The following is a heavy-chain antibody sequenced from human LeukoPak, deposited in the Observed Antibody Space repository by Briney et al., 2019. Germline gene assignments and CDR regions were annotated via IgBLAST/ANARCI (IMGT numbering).Heavy chain of an antibody. D-gene: IGHD3-22*01. V-gene: IGHV4-39*01. CDR3: ARRVGYYDSSGYHNWFDP. J-gene: IGHJ5*02. CDR2: IYYRGST. Sequence: PETLSLTCTVSGGSRSSSSYYWVWIGQPPGKRTECVGSIYYRGSTYDDPSLKSRVAISVDTSKNQFSLKLSSVTAADTAVYYCARRVGYYDSSGYHNWFDPWGQGTLVTVSS. CDR1: GGSRSSSSYY.